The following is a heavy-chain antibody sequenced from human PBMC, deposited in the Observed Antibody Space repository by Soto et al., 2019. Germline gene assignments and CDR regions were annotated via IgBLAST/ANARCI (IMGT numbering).Heavy chain of an antibody. D-gene: IGHD1-26*01. CDR2: IYYSGST. CDR1: GGSISSYY. V-gene: IGHV4-59*12. J-gene: IGHJ6*02. CDR3: ARRRGSYSSYYYYYGMDV. Sequence: SETLSLTCTVSGGSISSYYWSWIRQPPGKGLEWIGYIYYSGSTNYNPSLKSRVTISVDTSKNQFSLKLSSVTAADTAVYYCARRRGSYSSYYYYYGMDVWGQGTTVTVS.